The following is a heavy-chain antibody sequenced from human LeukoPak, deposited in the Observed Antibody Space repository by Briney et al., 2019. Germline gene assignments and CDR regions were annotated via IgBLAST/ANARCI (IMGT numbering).Heavy chain of an antibody. CDR3: AKSPIALVVAATIFDY. CDR1: GFTFDDYA. Sequence: PGGSLRLSCAASGFTFDDYAMHWVRQAPGKGLEWVSGISWNSGSIGYADSVKGRFTISRDNAKNSLYLQMNSLRAEDMALYYCAKSPIALVVAATIFDYWGQGTLVTVSS. J-gene: IGHJ4*02. D-gene: IGHD2-15*01. V-gene: IGHV3-9*03. CDR2: ISWNSGSI.